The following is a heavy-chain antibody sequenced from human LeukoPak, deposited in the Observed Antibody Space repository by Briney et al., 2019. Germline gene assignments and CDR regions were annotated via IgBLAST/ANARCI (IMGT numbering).Heavy chain of an antibody. V-gene: IGHV3-30*18. CDR3: AKEDCGGDCYPTAFDY. CDR2: ISYDGSNK. J-gene: IGHJ4*02. D-gene: IGHD2-21*02. Sequence: GRFLRLSCAASGFTFSSYGMHWVRQAPGKGLEWVAVISYDGSNKYYADSVKGRFTISRDNSKNTLYLQMNSLRAEDTAVYYCAKEDCGGDCYPTAFDYWGQGTLVTVSS. CDR1: GFTFSSYG.